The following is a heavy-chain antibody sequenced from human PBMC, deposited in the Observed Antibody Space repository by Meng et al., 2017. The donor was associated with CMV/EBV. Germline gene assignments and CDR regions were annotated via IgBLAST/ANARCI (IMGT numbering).Heavy chain of an antibody. CDR1: GGTFSSYT. D-gene: IGHD4-17*01. Sequence: CKASGGTFSSYTISWVRRAPGQGLEWMGRIIPILGIANYAQKFQGRVTITADKSTSTAYMELSSLRSEDTAVYYRARDRLRQGFDPWGQGTLVTVSS. CDR3: ARDRLRQGFDP. V-gene: IGHV1-69*04. CDR2: IIPILGIA. J-gene: IGHJ5*02.